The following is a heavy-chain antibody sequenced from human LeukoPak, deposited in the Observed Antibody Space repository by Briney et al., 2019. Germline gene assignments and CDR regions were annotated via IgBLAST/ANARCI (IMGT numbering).Heavy chain of an antibody. CDR2: IKQDGSEK. D-gene: IGHD3-3*01. CDR3: AKDPPRYDFWSGYYVDY. CDR1: GFTFSSYW. J-gene: IGHJ4*02. Sequence: TGGSLRLSCAASGFTFSSYWMSWVRQAPGKGLEWVANIKQDGSEKYYVDSVKGRFTISRDNAKNSLYLQMNSLRAEDTAVYYCAKDPPRYDFWSGYYVDYWGQGTLVTVSS. V-gene: IGHV3-7*03.